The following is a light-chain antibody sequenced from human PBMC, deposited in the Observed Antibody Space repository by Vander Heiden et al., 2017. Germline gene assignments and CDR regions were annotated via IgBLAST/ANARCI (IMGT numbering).Light chain of an antibody. V-gene: IGKV3-15*01. CDR3: QQYKNWPSYT. J-gene: IGKJ2*01. Sequence: EIVMTQSPATLSVSPGERATLSCRASQSVRSNLAWYKQKPGQAPRLLIYGASTRATGIPARFSGSGYGTEFTLTISSRQSEDFAVYYCQQYKNWPSYTFGQGTKLDIK. CDR2: GAS. CDR1: QSVRSN.